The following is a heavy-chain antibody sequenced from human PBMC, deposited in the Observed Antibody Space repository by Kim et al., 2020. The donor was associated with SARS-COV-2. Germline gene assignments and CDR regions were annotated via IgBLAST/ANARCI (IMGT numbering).Heavy chain of an antibody. V-gene: IGHV4-31*03. CDR3: ARARGGTMIVVVIGAFDI. CDR2: IYYSGST. D-gene: IGHD3-22*01. J-gene: IGHJ3*02. Sequence: SETLSLTCTVSGGSISSGGYYWSWIRQHPGKGLEWIGYIYYSGSTYYNPSLKSRVTISVDTSKNQFSLKLSSVTAADTAVYDCARARGGTMIVVVIGAFDIWGQGTMVTVSS. CDR1: GGSISSGGYY.